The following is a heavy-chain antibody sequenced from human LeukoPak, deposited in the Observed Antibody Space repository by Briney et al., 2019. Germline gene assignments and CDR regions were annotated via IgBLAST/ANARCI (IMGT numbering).Heavy chain of an antibody. Sequence: GGSLRLSCAASGFTVSSNYMNWVRQAPGKGLEWVSMIYTGDNTFYADSVKGRFTISRDNSNNTRDLQMKSLRAEDRAVYYCARRGHCYCSAFGYLGQGTLVTVSS. CDR2: IYTGDNT. CDR1: GFTVSSNY. CDR3: ARRGHCYCSAFGY. J-gene: IGHJ4*01. D-gene: IGHD5-18*01. V-gene: IGHV3-66*04.